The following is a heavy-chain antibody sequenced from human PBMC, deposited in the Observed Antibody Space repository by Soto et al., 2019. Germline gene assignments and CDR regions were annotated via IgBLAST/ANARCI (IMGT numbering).Heavy chain of an antibody. CDR2: IYGGGNT. CDR3: VQTTGWPGFAF. D-gene: IGHD6-19*01. CDR1: GFAVSSKY. Sequence: EVQLAESGGGLIQPGGSLRLSCAASGFAVSSKYMTWVRQAPGKGLEWVSVIYGGGNTYYADSVKGRFTISRDTSKNTLYLQMSSLRADGMAVYYCVQTTGWPGFAFWGQGTLVTVSS. V-gene: IGHV3-53*01. J-gene: IGHJ4*02.